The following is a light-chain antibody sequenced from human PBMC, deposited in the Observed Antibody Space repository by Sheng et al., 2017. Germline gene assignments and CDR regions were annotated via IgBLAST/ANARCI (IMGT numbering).Light chain of an antibody. Sequence: QSVLTQSPSASGTPGQRVTISCSGSSSNIGSNYVYWYQQLPGTAPKLLIYRNNQRPSGVPDRFSGSKSGTSASLAISGLRSEDEADYYCAAWDDSLSGPGFGGGTKLTVL. CDR3: AAWDDSLSGPG. CDR1: SSNIGSNY. V-gene: IGLV1-47*01. CDR2: RNN. J-gene: IGLJ2*01.